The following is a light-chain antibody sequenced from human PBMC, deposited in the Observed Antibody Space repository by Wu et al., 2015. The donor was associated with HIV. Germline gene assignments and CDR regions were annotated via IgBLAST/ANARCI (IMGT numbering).Light chain of an antibody. V-gene: IGKV3-11*01. CDR3: QQRRYWPLYT. Sequence: EIVMTQSPATLSVSPGERATLSCRASQSVSSNLAWYQQKPGQAPRLLIYDASNRATGIPARFGGSGSGTDFTLTISTLEPEDFAVYYCQQRRYWPLYTFGQGTKLEIK. CDR1: QSVSSN. J-gene: IGKJ2*01. CDR2: DAS.